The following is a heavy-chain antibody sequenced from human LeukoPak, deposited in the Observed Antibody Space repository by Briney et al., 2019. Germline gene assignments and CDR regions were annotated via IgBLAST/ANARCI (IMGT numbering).Heavy chain of an antibody. Sequence: ASVEVSCKASGYTFTGYYMHWVRQAPGQGLEWMGWINPNSGGTNYAQKFQGRVTMTRDTSISTAYMELSRLRSDDTAVYYCARDQEVWFGELSGLDWGQGTLVTVSS. CDR2: INPNSGGT. V-gene: IGHV1-2*02. J-gene: IGHJ4*02. CDR3: ARDQEVWFGELSGLD. CDR1: GYTFTGYY. D-gene: IGHD3-10*01.